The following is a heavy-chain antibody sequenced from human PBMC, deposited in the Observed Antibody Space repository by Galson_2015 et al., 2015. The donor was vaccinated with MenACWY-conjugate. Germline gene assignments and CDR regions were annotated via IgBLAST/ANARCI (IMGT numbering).Heavy chain of an antibody. Sequence: ETLSLTCAASGDSISSSNWWSWVRQSPGKGLEWIGEVYHSGSTNYNPSVKSRVTISVDKSKNQFSLKLSAVTAADTAVYYCARDPIAVTGTFYDYWGQGTLVTVSS. CDR3: ARDPIAVTGTFYDY. V-gene: IGHV4-4*02. D-gene: IGHD6-19*01. J-gene: IGHJ4*02. CDR2: VYHSGST. CDR1: GDSISSSNW.